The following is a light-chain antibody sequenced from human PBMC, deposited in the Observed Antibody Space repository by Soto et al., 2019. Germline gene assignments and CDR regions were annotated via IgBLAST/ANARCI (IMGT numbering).Light chain of an antibody. CDR2: AAS. Sequence: AIQMTQSPSSLSASVGDRVTITCRSGQGIGNDLAWFQQRPGKAPKLLIYAASGLQSGVPSRFSGSGSGTGLPLPLKRLAAEGFATYYCLQDFNYPWTFGQGTKVEI. CDR3: LQDFNYPWT. CDR1: QGIGND. V-gene: IGKV1-6*01. J-gene: IGKJ1*01.